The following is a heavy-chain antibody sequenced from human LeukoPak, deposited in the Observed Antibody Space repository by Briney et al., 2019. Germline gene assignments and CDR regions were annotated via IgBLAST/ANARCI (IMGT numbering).Heavy chain of an antibody. D-gene: IGHD3-22*01. V-gene: IGHV4-59*08. CDR2: SYYSGST. J-gene: IGHJ4*02. Sequence: SETLSLTCTVCGGSISSYYWLWLRDPPGKGLEWIGYSYYSGSTNYNPTLTSRITVSVATSKNQFSLKLSSVTAADTAVYYCARYQYYYDSSGYYLDYWGQGTLVTVSS. CDR3: ARYQYYYDSSGYYLDY. CDR1: GGSISSYY.